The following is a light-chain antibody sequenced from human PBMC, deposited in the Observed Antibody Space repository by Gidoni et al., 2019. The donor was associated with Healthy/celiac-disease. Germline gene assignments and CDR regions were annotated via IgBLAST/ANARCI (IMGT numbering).Light chain of an antibody. CDR3: SSYTSILTV. CDR2: DVS. CDR1: SSDVGGYNY. Sequence: QSALTQPASVSGSPGQSITISCTGTSSDVGGYNYVSWYQQHPGKAPKLMIYDVSNRPSGVSSRFSGSKSGNTASLTISGLQAEDEADYYCSSYTSILTVFGGGTKLTVL. V-gene: IGLV2-14*01. J-gene: IGLJ2*01.